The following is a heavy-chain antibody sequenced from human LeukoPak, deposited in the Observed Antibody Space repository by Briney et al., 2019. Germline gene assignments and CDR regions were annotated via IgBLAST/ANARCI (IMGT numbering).Heavy chain of an antibody. CDR3: AKGFVLLWFGEPPRLDP. Sequence: GGSLRLSCAASGFSFSSYEMNWVRQAPGKGLEWVSYISSSGSTIYYADSVKGRFTISRDNAKNSLYLQMNSLRAEDTAVYYCAKGFVLLWFGEPPRLDPWGQGTLVTVSS. CDR2: ISSSGSTI. D-gene: IGHD3-10*01. V-gene: IGHV3-48*03. J-gene: IGHJ5*02. CDR1: GFSFSSYE.